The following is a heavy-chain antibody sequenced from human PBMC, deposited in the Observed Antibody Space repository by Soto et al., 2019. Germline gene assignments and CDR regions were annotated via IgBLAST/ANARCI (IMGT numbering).Heavy chain of an antibody. Sequence: GASVKVSCKASGYTFTSYGISWVRQAPGQGLEWMGGIIPIFGIANYAQKFQGRVTITADESTSTAYMEVRSLRSEDTAVYYCAAGNGDYIYPPGYWGQGTRVTVSS. V-gene: IGHV1-69*13. CDR3: AAGNGDYIYPPGY. CDR2: IIPIFGIA. CDR1: GYTFTSYG. D-gene: IGHD4-17*01. J-gene: IGHJ4*02.